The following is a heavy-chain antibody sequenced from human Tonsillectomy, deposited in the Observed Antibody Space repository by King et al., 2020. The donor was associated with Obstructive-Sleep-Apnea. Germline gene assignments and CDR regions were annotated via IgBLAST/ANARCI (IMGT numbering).Heavy chain of an antibody. Sequence: VQLQESGPGLVKPSETLSLTCTVSGYSISSGYYWGWIRQPPGKGLEWIGSIYHIGSTYYNPSLKSRVTISVDTPTNQFSLKLSSGTAADTAVYYWARVGLSGSYEDYFDYWGQGTLVTVSS. CDR2: IYHIGST. J-gene: IGHJ4*02. V-gene: IGHV4-38-2*02. CDR3: ARVGLSGSYEDYFDY. D-gene: IGHD1-26*01. CDR1: GYSISSGYY.